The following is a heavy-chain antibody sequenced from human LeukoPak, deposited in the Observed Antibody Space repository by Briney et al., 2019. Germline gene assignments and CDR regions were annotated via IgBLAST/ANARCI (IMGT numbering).Heavy chain of an antibody. Sequence: SETLSLTCTVSGGSISSYYWSWIRQPPGKGLEWIGYIYYSGSTNYNPSLKSRVTISVDTSKNQFSLKLSSVTAADTAVYYCARHLEAVITSGGPYRGYAFDIWGQGTMVTVSS. J-gene: IGHJ3*02. D-gene: IGHD3-16*01. V-gene: IGHV4-59*08. CDR2: IYYSGST. CDR1: GGSISSYY. CDR3: ARHLEAVITSGGPYRGYAFDI.